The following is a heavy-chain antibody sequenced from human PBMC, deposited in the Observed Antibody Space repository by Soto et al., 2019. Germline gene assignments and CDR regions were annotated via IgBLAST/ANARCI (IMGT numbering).Heavy chain of an antibody. Sequence: HPGGSLRLSCAASGFTFSSYGMHWVRQAPGKGLEWVAVISYDGSNKYYADSVKGRFTISRDNSKNTLYLQMNSLRAEDTAVYYCATNPSSHSSSWQPPRFDPWGQGTLVPVSS. CDR2: ISYDGSNK. CDR3: ATNPSSHSSSWQPPRFDP. J-gene: IGHJ5*02. D-gene: IGHD6-13*01. V-gene: IGHV3-30*03. CDR1: GFTFSSYG.